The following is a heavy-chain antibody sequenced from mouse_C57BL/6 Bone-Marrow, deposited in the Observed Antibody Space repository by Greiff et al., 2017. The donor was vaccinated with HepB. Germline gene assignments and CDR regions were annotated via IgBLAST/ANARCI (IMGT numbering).Heavy chain of an antibody. V-gene: IGHV1-59*01. CDR3: ARWLLVTAWFAY. Sequence: VQLQQSGAELVRPGTSVKLSCKASGYTFTSYWMHWVKQRPGQGLEWIGVIDPSDSYTNYNQKFKGKATLTVDTSSSTAYMQLSSLTSEDSAVYYCARWLLVTAWFAYWGQGTLVTVSA. D-gene: IGHD2-3*01. J-gene: IGHJ3*01. CDR1: GYTFTSYW. CDR2: IDPSDSYT.